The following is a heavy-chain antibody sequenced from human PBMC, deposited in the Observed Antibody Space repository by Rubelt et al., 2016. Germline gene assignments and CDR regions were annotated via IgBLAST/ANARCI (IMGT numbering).Heavy chain of an antibody. CDR3: ARVQQLVRYPFYYYYYYYMDV. CDR1: GGSFSGYY. D-gene: IGHD6-13*01. V-gene: IGHV4-34*01. Sequence: QVQLQQWGAGLLKPSETLSLTCAVYGGSFSGYYWSWIRQPPGKGLEWIGEINHSGSTNYNPSLKSRVTISVETSKNQFSLKLSSVTAADTAVYYCARVQQLVRYPFYYYYYYYMDVWGKGTTVTVSS. J-gene: IGHJ6*03. CDR2: INHSGST.